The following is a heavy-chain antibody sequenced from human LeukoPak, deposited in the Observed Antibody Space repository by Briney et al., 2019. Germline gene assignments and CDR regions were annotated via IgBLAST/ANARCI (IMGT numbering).Heavy chain of an antibody. Sequence: ASVKVSCKASGYTIISYGISWVRQAPGQGLEWMGWINAYNGNTDYAQKFQGRVTMTTDTSTSTTYMELSRLRSDDTAVYYCANIVAHEGDYWGQGTLVTVSS. CDR3: ANIVAHEGDY. CDR2: INAYNGNT. CDR1: GYTIISYG. V-gene: IGHV1-18*01. J-gene: IGHJ4*02. D-gene: IGHD5-12*01.